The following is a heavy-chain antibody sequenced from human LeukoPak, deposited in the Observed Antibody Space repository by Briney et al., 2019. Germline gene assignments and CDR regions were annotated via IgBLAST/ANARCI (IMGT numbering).Heavy chain of an antibody. J-gene: IGHJ4*02. Sequence: PGRSLRLSCAASGFTFSSYGMHWVRRAPGKGLEWVSAISGSGGSTYYADSVKGRFTISRDNYKNTLYLQMNSLRAEDTAVYYCAKDLGSSGWCLNYFDWWGQGTLVTVS. CDR1: GFTFSSYG. CDR2: ISGSGGST. D-gene: IGHD6-19*01. V-gene: IGHV3-23*01. CDR3: AKDLGSSGWCLNYFDW.